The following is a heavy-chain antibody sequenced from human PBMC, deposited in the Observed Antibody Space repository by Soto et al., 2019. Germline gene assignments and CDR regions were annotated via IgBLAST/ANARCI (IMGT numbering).Heavy chain of an antibody. V-gene: IGHV3-30*18. Sequence: QVQLVESGGGVVQPGSSLRLSCAASGFSFSHYGMEWVRQAPGKGLEWVAVISFDGSITSYADAVKGRFTISRDNYKGTLSLHMDSLRPEDTAMYYCAKDDSEYSNYWTSFDYWGQGALGTVSS. CDR3: AKDDSEYSNYWTSFDY. D-gene: IGHD4-4*01. J-gene: IGHJ4*02. CDR1: GFSFSHYG. CDR2: ISFDGSIT.